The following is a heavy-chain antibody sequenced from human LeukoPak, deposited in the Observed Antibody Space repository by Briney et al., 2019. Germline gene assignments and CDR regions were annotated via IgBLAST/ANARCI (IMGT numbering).Heavy chain of an antibody. CDR1: GFTFSSYG. CDR2: ILYDGSNK. CDR3: AKEVGSSWYGYFDY. V-gene: IGHV3-30*18. Sequence: PGGSLRLSCAASGFTFSSYGMHWVRQAPGKGLEWVAVILYDGSNKYYADSVKGRFTISRDNSKNTLYLQMNSLRAEDTAVYYCAKEVGSSWYGYFDYWGQGTLVTVSS. J-gene: IGHJ4*01. D-gene: IGHD6-13*01.